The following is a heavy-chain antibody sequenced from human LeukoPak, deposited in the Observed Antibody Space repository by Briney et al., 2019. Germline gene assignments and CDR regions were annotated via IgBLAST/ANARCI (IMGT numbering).Heavy chain of an antibody. V-gene: IGHV4-4*07. Sequence: SETLSLTCTVSGGSISSYYWSWIRQPAGKGLEWIGRIYTSGSTNYNPSLKSRVTISVDTSKNQFSLKLSSVTAADTAVYYCAREGGDILTGYWYFDYWGQGTLVTVSS. D-gene: IGHD3-9*01. CDR1: GGSISSYY. CDR2: IYTSGST. J-gene: IGHJ4*02. CDR3: AREGGDILTGYWYFDY.